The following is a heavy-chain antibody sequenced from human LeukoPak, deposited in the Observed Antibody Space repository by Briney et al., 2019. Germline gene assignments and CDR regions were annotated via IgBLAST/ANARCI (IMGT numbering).Heavy chain of an antibody. CDR1: GFTFSSYW. V-gene: IGHV3-7*01. J-gene: IGHJ6*03. D-gene: IGHD3-9*01. Sequence: GGSLRLSCAASGFTFSSYWMSWVRQAPGKGLEWVANIKPDGSEKYYVDSVEGRFTISRDNAKDSLYLQMNSLRAEDTAVYYCARVNDILTGYYMDVWGKGTTVTVSS. CDR3: ARVNDILTGYYMDV. CDR2: IKPDGSEK.